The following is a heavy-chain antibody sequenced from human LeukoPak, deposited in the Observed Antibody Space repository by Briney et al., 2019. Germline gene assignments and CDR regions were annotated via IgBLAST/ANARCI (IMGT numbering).Heavy chain of an antibody. Sequence: GGSLRLSCATSGFTFSAHSMNWVRQAPGKRLEWVSSISGSSIYINYADSVKGRVSISSDNAKKSLYLQMNSLRAEDTAVYYCARERLADWGSNSMVRGKVYYYYYMDVWGKGTTVTISS. CDR1: GFTFSAHS. D-gene: IGHD3-10*01. J-gene: IGHJ6*03. V-gene: IGHV3-21*01. CDR3: ARERLADWGSNSMVRGKVYYYYYMDV. CDR2: ISGSSIYI.